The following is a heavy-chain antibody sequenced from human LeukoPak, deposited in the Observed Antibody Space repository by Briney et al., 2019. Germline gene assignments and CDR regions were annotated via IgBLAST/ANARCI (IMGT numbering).Heavy chain of an antibody. CDR3: ARHPAITGTRDWFDP. Sequence: GESLKISCKGSGYRFTSYWIGWVRKMPGKGLEWMGIIYPGDSHTTYGPSFEGQVTISVDKSISTAYLQWSSLKASVTAMYYCARHPAITGTRDWFDPWGQGTLVTVSS. CDR1: GYRFTSYW. V-gene: IGHV5-51*01. J-gene: IGHJ5*02. CDR2: IYPGDSHT. D-gene: IGHD1-20*01.